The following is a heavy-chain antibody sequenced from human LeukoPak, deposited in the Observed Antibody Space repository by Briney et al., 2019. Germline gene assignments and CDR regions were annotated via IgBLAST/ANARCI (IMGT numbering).Heavy chain of an antibody. CDR3: AREADYGDYNWFDP. J-gene: IGHJ5*02. V-gene: IGHV4-31*03. Sequence: SETLSLTCTVSGGSISSGGYCWSWIRQHPGKGLEWIVYIYYSGSTYYNPSLKSRVTISVDTSKTQFSLKLSSVTAADTAVYYCAREADYGDYNWFDPWGQGTLVTVSS. CDR2: IYYSGST. D-gene: IGHD4-17*01. CDR1: GGSISSGGYC.